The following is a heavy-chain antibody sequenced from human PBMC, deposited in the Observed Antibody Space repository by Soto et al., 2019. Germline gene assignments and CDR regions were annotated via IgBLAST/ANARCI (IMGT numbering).Heavy chain of an antibody. V-gene: IGHV1-58*02. D-gene: IGHD3-10*01. CDR3: AADRAAYYYMDV. J-gene: IGHJ6*03. CDR2: IVVGSGNT. CDR1: GFTFTSSA. Sequence: ASVKVSCKASGFTFTSSAMQWVRQARGQRLEWIGWIVVGSGNTNYAQKFQERVTITRDMSTSTAYMELSSLRSEDTAVYYCAADRAAYYYMDVWGKGTTVTVSS.